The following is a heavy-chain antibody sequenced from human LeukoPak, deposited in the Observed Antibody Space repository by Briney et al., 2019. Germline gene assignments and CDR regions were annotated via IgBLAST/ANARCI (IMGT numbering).Heavy chain of an antibody. CDR2: FCLGRDT. D-gene: IGHD1-14*01. Sequence: PSETLSLTCPVSGDSVTNYFFWDLVRQPPGKELEWIGSFCLGRDTYYRPSLKSRVTISVDTSKNQFSLNLNSVTAADTAVYYCARWASISREPGGFFDHWGQGTLVTVSS. J-gene: IGHJ4*02. V-gene: IGHV4-38-2*01. CDR3: ARWASISREPGGFFDH. CDR1: GDSVTNYFF.